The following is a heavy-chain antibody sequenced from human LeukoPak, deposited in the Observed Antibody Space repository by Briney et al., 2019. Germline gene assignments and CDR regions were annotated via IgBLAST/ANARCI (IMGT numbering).Heavy chain of an antibody. V-gene: IGHV4-39*01. D-gene: IGHD3-16*01. J-gene: IGHJ4*02. Sequence: SETLSLTCTVSGGSISSSTYYWGWIRQSPGKGLEWIGSIYYSGSTYYNPSLKSRVTISVDTSENQFSLKLSSVTAADSAVYYCARLSRGLASLINNWGQGTLVTVSS. CDR1: GGSISSSTYY. CDR2: IYYSGST. CDR3: ARLSRGLASLINN.